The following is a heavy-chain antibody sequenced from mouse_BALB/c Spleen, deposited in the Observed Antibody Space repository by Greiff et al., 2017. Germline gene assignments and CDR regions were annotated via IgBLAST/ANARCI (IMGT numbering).Heavy chain of an antibody. V-gene: IGHV1-69*02. CDR1: GYTFTSYW. CDR2: IDPSDSET. CDR3: ARGANLDY. J-gene: IGHJ2*01. Sequence: QVQLQQPGAELVKPGAPVKLSCKASGYTFTSYWMNWVKQRPGRGLEWIGRIDPSDSETHYNQKFKDKATLTVDKSSSTAYIQLSSLTSEDSAVYYCARGANLDYWGQGTTLTVSS. D-gene: IGHD3-1*01.